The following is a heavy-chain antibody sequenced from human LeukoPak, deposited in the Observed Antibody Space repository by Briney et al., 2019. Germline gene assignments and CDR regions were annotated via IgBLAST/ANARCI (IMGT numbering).Heavy chain of an antibody. J-gene: IGHJ4*02. CDR1: GFAFSSYA. V-gene: IGHV3-23*01. Sequence: GGSLRLSCAASGFAFSSYAMNWVRQAPGKGLEWVASVSGSGVSTYYADSVKGRFTISRDNSRNTLYLQMNSLRAEDTAAYYCTKDHGSYGSGSLLFDYWGQGTLVTVSS. CDR3: TKDHGSYGSGSLLFDY. D-gene: IGHD3-10*01. CDR2: VSGSGVST.